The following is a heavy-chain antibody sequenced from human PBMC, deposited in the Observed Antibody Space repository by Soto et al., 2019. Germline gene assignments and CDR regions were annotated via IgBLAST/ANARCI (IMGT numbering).Heavy chain of an antibody. CDR2: IKSKTDGGTT. V-gene: IGHV3-15*01. CDR1: GFTFSNAW. J-gene: IGHJ5*02. D-gene: IGHD4-17*01. Sequence: EVQLVESGGGLVKPGGSLRLSCAASGFTFSNAWMSWVRQAPGKGLEWVGRIKSKTDGGTTDYAAPVKGRFTISRDDSKNTLYLQMNSLKPEDTAVYYCPPRGGVTTSWFDPWGQGTLVTVSS. CDR3: PPRGGVTTSWFDP.